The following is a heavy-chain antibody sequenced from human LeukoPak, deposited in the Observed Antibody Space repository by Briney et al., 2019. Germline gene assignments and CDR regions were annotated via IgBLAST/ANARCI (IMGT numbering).Heavy chain of an antibody. Sequence: ASVKVSCKASGGTFSSYAISWVRQAPGQGLEWMGGIIPIFGTANYAQKFQGRVTITADKSTSTAYMELSSLRSEDTAVYYCAREGHYYGSGSYYNWFDPWGQGTLVTVSS. J-gene: IGHJ5*02. V-gene: IGHV1-69*06. D-gene: IGHD3-10*01. CDR2: IIPIFGTA. CDR1: GGTFSSYA. CDR3: AREGHYYGSGSYYNWFDP.